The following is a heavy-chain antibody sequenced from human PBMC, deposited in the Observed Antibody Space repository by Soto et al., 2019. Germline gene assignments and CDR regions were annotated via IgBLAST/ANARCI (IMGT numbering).Heavy chain of an antibody. Sequence: QVQLVQSGAEVKKPGSSVKVSCKASGGTFSSYTISWVRQAPGQGLEWMGRIIPILGIANYAQKFQGRVTITPDNSTDPAYMELSSLRSEDTAVYYCPRWGGIVATMLYWGQGTLVTVSS. CDR1: GGTFSSYT. D-gene: IGHD5-12*01. J-gene: IGHJ4*02. V-gene: IGHV1-69*02. CDR3: PRWGGIVATMLY. CDR2: IIPILGIA.